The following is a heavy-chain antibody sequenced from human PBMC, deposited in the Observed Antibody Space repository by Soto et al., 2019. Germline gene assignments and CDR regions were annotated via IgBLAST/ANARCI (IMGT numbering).Heavy chain of an antibody. Sequence: QVQLVQSGAEVKKPGSSVKVSCKASGGTFSSYAISWVRQAPGQGLEWMGGIIPIFGTANYAQKFQGRVTITADESTSRAYMELSSLRSEDTAVYYGARVRYYGSGSYYFRYWGQGTLGTVSS. V-gene: IGHV1-69*01. J-gene: IGHJ4*02. D-gene: IGHD3-10*01. CDR3: ARVRYYGSGSYYFRY. CDR1: GGTFSSYA. CDR2: IIPIFGTA.